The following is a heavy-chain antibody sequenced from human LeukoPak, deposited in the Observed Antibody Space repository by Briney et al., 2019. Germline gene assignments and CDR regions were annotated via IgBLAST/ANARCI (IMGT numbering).Heavy chain of an antibody. J-gene: IGHJ5*02. D-gene: IGHD6-19*01. V-gene: IGHV3-66*01. Sequence: GSLRLSCAASGFTVSSNYMSWVRQAPGKGLEWVSVIYSGGSTYYADSVKGRFTISRDNSKNTLYLQMNSLRAEDTAVYYCARLPGYSSGWYPAQINWFDPWGQGTLVTVSS. CDR1: GFTVSSNY. CDR3: ARLPGYSSGWYPAQINWFDP. CDR2: IYSGGST.